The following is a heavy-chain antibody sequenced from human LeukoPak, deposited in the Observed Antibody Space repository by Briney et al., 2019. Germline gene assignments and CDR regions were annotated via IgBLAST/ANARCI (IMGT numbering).Heavy chain of an antibody. CDR3: ARNGEGGSYPSTY. CDR2: ISPSGANT. CDR1: GYNFTSYY. V-gene: IGHV1-46*01. J-gene: IGHJ4*02. D-gene: IGHD1-26*01. Sequence: EASVKVSCKASGYNFTSYYMHWVRQAPGQGLEWMGIISPSGANTAYAQKFQGRVTMTSDTSTSTVYMELSSLRSEDTAVYYCARNGEGGSYPSTYWGQGTLVIVSS.